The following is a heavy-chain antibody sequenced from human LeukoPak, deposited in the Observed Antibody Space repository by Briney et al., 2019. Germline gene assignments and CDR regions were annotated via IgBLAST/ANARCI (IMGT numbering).Heavy chain of an antibody. CDR1: GDSITSHYY. Sequence: PSETLSLTCTVSGDSITSHYYWGWIRQPPGKGLEWIGTMYHSGSTYYNPSLRSRVTLSVDTSRNHFSLKLTSATAADTAVYYCARGSCSSTSCYWGYYYYYMDVWGKGTTVTVSS. V-gene: IGHV4-38-2*02. CDR2: MYHSGST. CDR3: ARGSCSSTSCYWGYYYYYMDV. D-gene: IGHD2-2*01. J-gene: IGHJ6*03.